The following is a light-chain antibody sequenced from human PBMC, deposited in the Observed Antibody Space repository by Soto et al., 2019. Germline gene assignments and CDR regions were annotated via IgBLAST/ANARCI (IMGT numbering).Light chain of an antibody. CDR1: QSLSSNS. J-gene: IGKJ5*01. V-gene: IGKV3-20*01. CDR2: GAS. CDR3: QQYNNWPPIT. Sequence: EIVLTQFPDTLSLSPGERATLSCRASQSLSSNSLAWYQQKRGQAPRLLIHGASSRATGIPDRFSGSGSGTDFTLTIGRLEPEDFAVYYRQQYNNWPPITFGQGTRLEIK.